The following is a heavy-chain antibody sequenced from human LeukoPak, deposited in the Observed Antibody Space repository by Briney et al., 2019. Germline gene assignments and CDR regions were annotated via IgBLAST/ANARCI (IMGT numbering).Heavy chain of an antibody. D-gene: IGHD2-2*02. CDR3: ARGLGCSSTSCYTNYYYGMDV. V-gene: IGHV4-39*01. Sequence: SETLSLTCTVSGGSISSSSYYWGWIRQPPGKGLEWIGSIYYSGSTYYNPSLKSRVTISVDTSKNQFSLKLSSVTAADTAVYYCARGLGCSSTSCYTNYYYGMDVWGQGTTVTVSS. CDR2: IYYSGST. J-gene: IGHJ6*02. CDR1: GGSISSSSYY.